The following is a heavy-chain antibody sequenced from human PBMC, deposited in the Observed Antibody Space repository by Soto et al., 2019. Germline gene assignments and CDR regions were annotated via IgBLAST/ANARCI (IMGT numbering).Heavy chain of an antibody. V-gene: IGHV3-30*04. CDR2: IAFDGSYK. CDR3: ARGASIVVPGTSFDY. CDR1: GFTFSSHS. D-gene: IGHD6-19*01. Sequence: QVQLVESGGGVVQPGRSLRLSCEASGFTFSSHSMHWVRQAPGKGLEWVAVIAFDGSYKYYADSVKGRFTISRDNSKNTLYLQMNSLRPEDMAVYYCARGASIVVPGTSFDYWGQGTLVTVSS. J-gene: IGHJ4*02.